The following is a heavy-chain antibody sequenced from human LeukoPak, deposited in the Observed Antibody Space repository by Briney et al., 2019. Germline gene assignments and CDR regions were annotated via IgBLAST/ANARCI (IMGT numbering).Heavy chain of an antibody. CDR1: GFTFSTYN. Sequence: GGSLRLSCAASGFTFSTYNMNWVRRTPGKGLEWVSSITSSSTYMFYADSVRGRFTISRDNAKNSLYLQMNSLRAEDTAVYYCARMASGYSYGYGYYYYYMDVWGKGTTVTVSS. D-gene: IGHD5-18*01. CDR3: ARMASGYSYGYGYYYYYMDV. CDR2: ITSSSTYM. V-gene: IGHV3-21*01. J-gene: IGHJ6*03.